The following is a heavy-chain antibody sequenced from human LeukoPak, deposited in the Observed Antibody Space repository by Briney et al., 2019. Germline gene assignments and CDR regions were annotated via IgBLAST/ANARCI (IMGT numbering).Heavy chain of an antibody. D-gene: IGHD3-9*01. CDR2: IHSSGTT. V-gene: IGHV4-59*08. CDR3: ARHLTVTGYGNDAFDI. Sequence: SETLSLTCTVSGGSITRSYGSWVRQPPGKGLEWIGCIHSSGTTNYNPSLESRVTLSLDTSENQFSLKVSSVTAAETAVYYCARHLTVTGYGNDAFDIWGQGTMVAVSS. J-gene: IGHJ3*02. CDR1: GGSITRSY.